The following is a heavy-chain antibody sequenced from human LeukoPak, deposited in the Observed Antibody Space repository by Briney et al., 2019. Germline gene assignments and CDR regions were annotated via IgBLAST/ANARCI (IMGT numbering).Heavy chain of an antibody. CDR1: GYTFTGYY. CDR2: INPNSGGT. CDR3: ARVNFYGSGSCGFDY. J-gene: IGHJ4*02. D-gene: IGHD3-10*01. V-gene: IGHV1-2*02. Sequence: ASVKVSCKASGYTFTGYYMHWVRQAPGQGLEWMGWINPNSGGTNYAQKFQGRVTMTRDTSISTAYMELSRLRSDDTAVYYCARVNFYGSGSCGFDYWGQGTLVTVSS.